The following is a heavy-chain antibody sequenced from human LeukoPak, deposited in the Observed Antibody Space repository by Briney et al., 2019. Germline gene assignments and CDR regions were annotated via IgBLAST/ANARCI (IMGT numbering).Heavy chain of an antibody. CDR3: ARGEAASTYYYYYYMDV. CDR2: INPNSGGT. Sequence: ASVTVSFTASAYTFTVYYMHWVRQAPGQGLEWMGCINPNSGGTNYAQKCQGRVTMTRDTSISTAYMELSRLRSDDTAVYYCARGEAASTYYYYYYMDVWGKGTTVTVSS. V-gene: IGHV1-2*02. D-gene: IGHD6-13*01. CDR1: AYTFTVYY. J-gene: IGHJ6*03.